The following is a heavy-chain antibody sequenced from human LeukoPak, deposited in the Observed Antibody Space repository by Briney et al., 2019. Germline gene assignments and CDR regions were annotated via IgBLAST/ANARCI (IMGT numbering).Heavy chain of an antibody. CDR2: INPNSGGT. CDR3: AREGGYCSSTSCYGDAFDI. CDR1: GYTFTGYY. V-gene: IGHV1-2*02. D-gene: IGHD2-2*01. J-gene: IGHJ3*02. Sequence: ASVKVSCKASGYTFTGYYMHWVRQAPGQGLEWMGWINPNSGGTNYAQKFQGRVTMTRDTSISTAYMELSRLRSDDTAVYYCAREGGYCSSTSCYGDAFDIWGQGKMVTVSS.